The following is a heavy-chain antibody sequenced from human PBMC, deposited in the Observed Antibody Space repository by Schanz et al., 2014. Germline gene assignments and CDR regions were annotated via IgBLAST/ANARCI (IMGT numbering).Heavy chain of an antibody. CDR2: IEFSGGTT. V-gene: IGHV3-23*01. J-gene: IGHJ4*02. CDR1: GFNFKAYA. Sequence: EAQLLESGGGLVQPGGSLRLSCAASGFNFKAYAMSWVRQAPGKGLEWVSGIEFSGGTTYYADSVKGRFTISRDNSKNSVSLQMDSLRPEDTAVYFCAKDLHSNSGNYYSYYFDSWGPGALVTVSS. CDR3: AKDLHSNSGNYYSYYFDS. D-gene: IGHD3-10*01.